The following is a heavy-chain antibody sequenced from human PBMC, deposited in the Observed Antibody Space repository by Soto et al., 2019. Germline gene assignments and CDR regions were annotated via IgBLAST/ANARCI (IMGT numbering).Heavy chain of an antibody. J-gene: IGHJ1*01. V-gene: IGHV3-74*01. CDR1: GFTFRQFW. CDR3: AIQDCTNDVCLEAAVTVGGALES. D-gene: IGHD2-8*01. CDR2: ISSDGTTT. Sequence: VQLVQSGGGLAQPGKSLRLSCAASGFTFRQFWMHWVRQVPGKGPVWVSYISSDGTTTDYSDSVKGRFTISRDNAKDTLYLQMDSLRAEDTAVYYCAIQDCTNDVCLEAAVTVGGALESWGQGTLVTVSS.